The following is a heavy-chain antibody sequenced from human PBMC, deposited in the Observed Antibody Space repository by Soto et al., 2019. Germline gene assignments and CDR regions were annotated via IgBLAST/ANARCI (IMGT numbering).Heavy chain of an antibody. CDR2: VYNSGRGST. V-gene: IGHV4-59*08. Sequence: SETLSLTCSVSGSSMTTYYWHWIRQAPGKGLERIGFVYNSGRGSTNYNPSLKSRVTISVDTSKNQLSLKLKFVTAADTAVYYCARHIAHYDILTGSNDYWGQGTLVTVSS. J-gene: IGHJ4*02. CDR3: ARHIAHYDILTGSNDY. D-gene: IGHD3-9*01. CDR1: GSSMTTYY.